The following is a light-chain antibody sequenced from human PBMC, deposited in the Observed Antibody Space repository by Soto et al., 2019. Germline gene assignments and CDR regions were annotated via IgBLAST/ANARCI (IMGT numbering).Light chain of an antibody. CDR1: QDISNY. CDR2: DAS. V-gene: IGKV1-33*01. Sequence: DIQMTQSPSSLSASVGDRVTITCQASQDISNYLNWYQQKPGKAPKLLIYDASNLETGVPSRFSGSGSGTHFNFTISSLQPEDIATYYWQQYDNLPYTFGQGTKLEIK. J-gene: IGKJ2*01. CDR3: QQYDNLPYT.